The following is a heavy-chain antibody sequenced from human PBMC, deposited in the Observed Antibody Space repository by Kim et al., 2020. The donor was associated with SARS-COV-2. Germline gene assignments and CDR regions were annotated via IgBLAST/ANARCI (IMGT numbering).Heavy chain of an antibody. Sequence: SETLSLTCTVSGGSISSSSYYWGWIRQPPGKGLEWIGSIYYSGSTYYNPSLKSRVTISVDTSKNQFSLKLSSVTAADTAVYYCARHLLPMYYDYVWGSAHWFDPWGQGTLVTVSS. D-gene: IGHD3-16*01. V-gene: IGHV4-39*01. CDR2: IYYSGST. CDR1: GGSISSSSYY. CDR3: ARHLLPMYYDYVWGSAHWFDP. J-gene: IGHJ5*02.